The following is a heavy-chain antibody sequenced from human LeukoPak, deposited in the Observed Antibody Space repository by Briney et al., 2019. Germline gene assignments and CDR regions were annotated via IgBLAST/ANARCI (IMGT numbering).Heavy chain of an antibody. Sequence: GGSLRLSCAASGFTFSSYWMHWVRQVPGRGLVWVSRINSDGGSTTYADSVKGRFTISRDNTKNTLFLQMNSLRDEDTAVYYCARDASFKADYWGQGTLVTVSS. CDR2: INSDGGST. V-gene: IGHV3-74*01. J-gene: IGHJ4*02. CDR3: ARDASFKADY. CDR1: GFTFSSYW.